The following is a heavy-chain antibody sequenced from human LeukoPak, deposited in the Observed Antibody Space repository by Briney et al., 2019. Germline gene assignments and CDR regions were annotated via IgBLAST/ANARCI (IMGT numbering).Heavy chain of an antibody. D-gene: IGHD3-3*01. Sequence: PSETLSLTCTVSGASISSSSAYYWGWIRQPPGKGLEWIGTISHSGTTYHNPSLKSRVTISVDTSKNQFSLKLSSVTAADTAVYYCARASGYDFWSGYYIGYWGQGTLVTVSS. J-gene: IGHJ4*02. V-gene: IGHV4-39*01. CDR3: ARASGYDFWSGYYIGY. CDR2: ISHSGTT. CDR1: GASISSSSAYY.